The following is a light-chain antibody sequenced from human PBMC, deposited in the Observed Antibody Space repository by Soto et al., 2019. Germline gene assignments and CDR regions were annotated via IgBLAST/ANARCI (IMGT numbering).Light chain of an antibody. CDR3: KSYAGSNTYV. CDR1: KNDIGVSDF. V-gene: IGLV2-8*01. Sequence: ALTQPPSASGSPGQSVTISCTGTKNDIGVSDFVSWYQHHPGNAPRLIIYEVVQRPSGVPDRFSGSKSGNTASLTVSGLQAADEADYFCKSYAGSNTYVFGSGTKVTVL. CDR2: EVV. J-gene: IGLJ1*01.